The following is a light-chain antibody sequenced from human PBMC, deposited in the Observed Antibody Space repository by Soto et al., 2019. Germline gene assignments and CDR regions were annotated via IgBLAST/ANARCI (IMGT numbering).Light chain of an antibody. Sequence: ENVLTQSPGTLSLSPGERATLSCRASQSVSNNYLAWYQQKPGQAPRLLIYGASGRATGIPDRFSGSGSGTAFTLTISSLEPEDFAVYYCQQYAGSPVTFGPGTKVDVK. J-gene: IGKJ3*01. CDR1: QSVSNNY. CDR2: GAS. V-gene: IGKV3-20*01. CDR3: QQYAGSPVT.